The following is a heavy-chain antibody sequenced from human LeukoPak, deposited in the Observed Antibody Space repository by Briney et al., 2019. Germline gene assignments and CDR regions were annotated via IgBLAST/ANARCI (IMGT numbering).Heavy chain of an antibody. J-gene: IGHJ4*02. Sequence: KASETLSLTCTVSGYSISSRYYWGWIRQHRGKGLEWIGSIYHSGSTYYNPSLKSRVTISVDTSKNQFSLKLSSVTAADTAVYYCAKPVRGGGYFDYWGQGTLVTVSS. D-gene: IGHD3-10*01. V-gene: IGHV4-38-2*02. CDR1: GYSISSRYY. CDR3: AKPVRGGGYFDY. CDR2: IYHSGST.